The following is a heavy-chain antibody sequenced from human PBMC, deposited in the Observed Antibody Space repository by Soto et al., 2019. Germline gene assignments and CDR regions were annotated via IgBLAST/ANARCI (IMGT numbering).Heavy chain of an antibody. V-gene: IGHV4-34*01. CDR2: INNSGST. Sequence: QVHLQQWGAGLLKPSETLSLTCAVYGGSFSGYYWSWIRQPPGKGLEWIGEINNSGSTNYNPSLKSRVSRSVGTSNNQFSLKLSSVTAADTAGDYGARGRGDGYNQDWYFELWGRGTLVTVSS. J-gene: IGHJ2*01. CDR3: ARGRGDGYNQDWYFEL. CDR1: GGSFSGYY. D-gene: IGHD3-10*01.